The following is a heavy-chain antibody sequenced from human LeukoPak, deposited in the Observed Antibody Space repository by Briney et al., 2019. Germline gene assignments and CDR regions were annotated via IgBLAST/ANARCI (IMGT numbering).Heavy chain of an antibody. CDR2: NNGDGSTT. V-gene: IGHV3-74*01. Sequence: GWSLRLSCVASGFSLSGYWMYWVRQAPGKGLMYISRNNGDGSTTNYADVVKGRFTMSRDNVKNTIYLQMNSLRVEDTAVYYCARDPRNVGLAPWGQGTLVTVSS. D-gene: IGHD2-15*01. CDR1: GFSLSGYW. CDR3: ARDPRNVGLAP. J-gene: IGHJ5*02.